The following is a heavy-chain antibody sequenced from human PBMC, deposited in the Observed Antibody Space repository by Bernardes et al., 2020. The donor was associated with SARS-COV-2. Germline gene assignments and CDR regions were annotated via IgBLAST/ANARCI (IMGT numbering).Heavy chain of an antibody. D-gene: IGHD6-19*01. CDR2: IDSTRDAM. J-gene: IGHJ3*02. V-gene: IGHV3-21*01. CDR3: ASRQWLPIPGAFDI. CDR1: GFTFSTYS. Sequence: GGSLRLSCAASGFTFSTYSMHWVRQAPGKGLEWVSAIDSTRDAMFYADSVKGRFTISRDNAKNSVYLQMNSLRAEDTAVYYCASRQWLPIPGAFDIWGQGAMVTVSS.